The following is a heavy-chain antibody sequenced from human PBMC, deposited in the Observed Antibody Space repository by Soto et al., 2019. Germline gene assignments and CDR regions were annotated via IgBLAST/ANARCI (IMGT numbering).Heavy chain of an antibody. J-gene: IGHJ4*02. D-gene: IGHD5-12*01. CDR3: ARDSYPLGTIWTGTYPDY. CDR1: GFTFSSYW. CDR2: IKQDGSEK. Sequence: RGSLRLSCAASGFTFSSYWMSWVRQAPGKGLEWVANIKQDGSEKYYVDSVKGRFTISRDNAKNSLYLQMNSLRAEDTAVYYCARDSYPLGTIWTGTYPDYWGQGTLVTVSS. V-gene: IGHV3-7*01.